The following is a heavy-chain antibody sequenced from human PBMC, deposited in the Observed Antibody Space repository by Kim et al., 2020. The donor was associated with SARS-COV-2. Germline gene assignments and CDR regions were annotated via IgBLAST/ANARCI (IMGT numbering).Heavy chain of an antibody. CDR1: GYTFTSYA. Sequence: ASVKVSCKASGYTFTSYAMHWVRQAPGQRLEWMGWINAGNGNTKYSQKFQGRVTITRDTSASTAYMELSSLRSEDTAVYYCARGAVVVPAATQSGAFDIWGQGTMVTVSS. D-gene: IGHD2-2*01. CDR3: ARGAVVVPAATQSGAFDI. J-gene: IGHJ3*02. CDR2: INAGNGNT. V-gene: IGHV1-3*01.